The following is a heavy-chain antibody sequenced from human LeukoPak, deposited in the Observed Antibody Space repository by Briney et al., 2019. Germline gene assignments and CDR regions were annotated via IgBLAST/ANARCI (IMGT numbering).Heavy chain of an antibody. V-gene: IGHV1-8*01. CDR3: ARVRYYGPGIYYRGLAY. J-gene: IGHJ4*02. CDR2: MNPNSGNT. CDR1: GYTFSTYD. D-gene: IGHD3-10*01. Sequence: ASVKVSCKASGYTFSTYDINWVRQATGQGLEWMGWMNPNSGNTGYAQKFQGRITMTRNTSISTAYMELSGLRSEDTAVYYCARVRYYGPGIYYRGLAYWGQGSLVTVSS.